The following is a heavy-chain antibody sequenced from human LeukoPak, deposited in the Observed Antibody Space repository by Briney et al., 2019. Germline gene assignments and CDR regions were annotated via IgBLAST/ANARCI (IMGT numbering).Heavy chain of an antibody. CDR2: IYYSGST. CDR1: GGSISSYY. Sequence: PSETLSLTCTVSGGSISSYYWSWIRQPPGKGLEWIGNIYYSGSTNYNPSLRSRVTLSVDTSKNQFSLRLSSVTAADTAVYYCARRTFGGVIAYWGQGTLVTVSS. V-gene: IGHV4-59*12. J-gene: IGHJ4*02. CDR3: ARRTFGGVIAY. D-gene: IGHD3-16*02.